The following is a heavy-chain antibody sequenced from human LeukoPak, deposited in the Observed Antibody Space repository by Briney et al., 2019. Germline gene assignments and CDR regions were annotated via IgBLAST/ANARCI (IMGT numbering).Heavy chain of an antibody. CDR1: GYTFTGYF. J-gene: IGHJ5*02. CDR2: INPNSGGT. Sequence: ASVRVSCTASGYTFTGYFMHWVRQAPGQGLEWMGWINPNSGGTNYAQKFQGRVTMTRDTSISTAYMELSRLRSDDTAVYYCARIIEVANTLNWFDPWGQGTLVTVSS. D-gene: IGHD6-19*01. V-gene: IGHV1-2*02. CDR3: ARIIEVANTLNWFDP.